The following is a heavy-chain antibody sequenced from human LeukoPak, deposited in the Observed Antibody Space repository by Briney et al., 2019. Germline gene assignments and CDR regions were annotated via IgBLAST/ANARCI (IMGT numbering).Heavy chain of an antibody. CDR3: ARHRIVVVVAATPSGWFDP. CDR2: IYYSGST. J-gene: IGHJ5*02. Sequence: SETLSLTRTVSGGSISSYYWSWIRQPPGKGLEWIGYIYYSGSTNYNPSLKSRVTISVDTSKNQFSLKLSSVTAADTAVYYCARHRIVVVVAATPSGWFDPWGQGTLVTVSS. V-gene: IGHV4-59*08. D-gene: IGHD2-15*01. CDR1: GGSISSYY.